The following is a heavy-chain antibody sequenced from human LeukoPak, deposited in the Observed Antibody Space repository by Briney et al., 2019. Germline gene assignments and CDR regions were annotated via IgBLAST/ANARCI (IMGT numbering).Heavy chain of an antibody. CDR3: SGLITMVRGVTY. CDR2: IYSGGST. V-gene: IGHV3-53*01. D-gene: IGHD3-10*01. J-gene: IGHJ4*02. CDR1: GFTVSSNY. Sequence: PGGSLRLSCAASGFTVSSNYMSWVRQAPGKGLEWVSVIYSGGSTYYADSVKGRFTISRDNSKNTLYLQINSLRAEDTAVYYCSGLITMVRGVTYWGQGTLVTVSS.